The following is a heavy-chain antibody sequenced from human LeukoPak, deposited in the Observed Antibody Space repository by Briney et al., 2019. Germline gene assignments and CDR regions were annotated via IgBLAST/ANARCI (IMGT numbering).Heavy chain of an antibody. CDR3: AKDRVTISKITAGVVDY. J-gene: IGHJ4*02. D-gene: IGHD3-9*01. V-gene: IGHV3-53*01. CDR2: IYSGGST. Sequence: PGGSLRLSCAASGFTVSSNYMSWVRQAPGKGLEWVSVIYSGGSTYYADSVKGRFTISRDNSKSTLYIQMNSLRAEDTAVYYCAKDRVTISKITAGVVDYWGQGTLVTVSS. CDR1: GFTVSSNY.